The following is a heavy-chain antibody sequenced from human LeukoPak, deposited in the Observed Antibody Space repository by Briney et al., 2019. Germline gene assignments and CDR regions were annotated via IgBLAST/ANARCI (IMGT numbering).Heavy chain of an antibody. CDR3: AKRGSTYYYYYMDV. J-gene: IGHJ6*03. D-gene: IGHD3-10*01. CDR1: GFTFSSYE. Sequence: PGGSLRLSCAASGFTFSSYEMNWVRQAPGKGLEWVSYISSSGSTIYYADSVKGRFTISRDNAKNSLYLQMNSLRAEDTAVYYCAKRGSTYYYYYMDVWGKGTTVTVSS. V-gene: IGHV3-48*03. CDR2: ISSSGSTI.